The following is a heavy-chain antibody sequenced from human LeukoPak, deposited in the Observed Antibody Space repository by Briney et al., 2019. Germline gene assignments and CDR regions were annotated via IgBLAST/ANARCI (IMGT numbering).Heavy chain of an antibody. V-gene: IGHV3-64*01. CDR2: ISRNGGST. CDR3: ARDKDGHFDY. CDR1: GFTFSSYA. Sequence: QTGGSLRLSCAASGFTFSSYAMHWVRQAPGKGLEYVSAISRNGGSTYYANSVKGRFTISRDNSKNTLYLQMGSLRAEDMAVYYCARDKDGHFDYWGQGTLVTVSS. J-gene: IGHJ4*02.